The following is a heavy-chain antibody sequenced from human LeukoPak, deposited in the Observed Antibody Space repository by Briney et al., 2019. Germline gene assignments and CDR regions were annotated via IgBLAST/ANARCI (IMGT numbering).Heavy chain of an antibody. V-gene: IGHV4-59*01. CDR1: GGSFSGYY. J-gene: IGHJ5*02. Sequence: SETLSLTCAVYGGSFSGYYWSWIRQPPGKRLEWIGYIYYSGSSNYNPSRKSRVTISVDTSKNQFSLKLSSVTAADTAVYYCARVPCSSTSCYVGWFDPWGQGTLVTVSS. D-gene: IGHD2-2*01. CDR2: IYYSGSS. CDR3: ARVPCSSTSCYVGWFDP.